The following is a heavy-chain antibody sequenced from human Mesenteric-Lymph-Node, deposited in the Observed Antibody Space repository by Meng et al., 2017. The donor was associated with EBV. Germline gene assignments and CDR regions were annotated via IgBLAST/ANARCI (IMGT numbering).Heavy chain of an antibody. D-gene: IGHD1-26*01. V-gene: IGHV4-61*01. CDR3: ARLDRWELLRGLVY. J-gene: IGHJ4*02. Sequence: VLLQQPWPALVKPSAALPLSCTVSDASVSSGSYSWSWFRQPPGKGLEWIGDIYYSGSTNYNPSLKRRVTISVDMSKNQFSLKLSSVTAADTAVYYCARLDRWELLRGLVYWGQGTLVTVSS. CDR1: DASVSSGSYS. CDR2: IYYSGST.